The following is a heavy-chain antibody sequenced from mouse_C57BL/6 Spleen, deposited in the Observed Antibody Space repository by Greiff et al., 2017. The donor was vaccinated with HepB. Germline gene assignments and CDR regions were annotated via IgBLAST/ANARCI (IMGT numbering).Heavy chain of an antibody. D-gene: IGHD2-3*01. V-gene: IGHV1-15*01. Sequence: VQLQQSGAELVRPGASVTLSCKASGYTFTDYEIHWVKQTPVHGLEWIGAIDPETGGTAYNQKFKGKAILTADKSSSTAYMELRSLTSEDAAVYYCTRRGLLPFAYWGQGTLVTVSA. CDR3: TRRGLLPFAY. CDR1: GYTFTDYE. CDR2: IDPETGGT. J-gene: IGHJ3*01.